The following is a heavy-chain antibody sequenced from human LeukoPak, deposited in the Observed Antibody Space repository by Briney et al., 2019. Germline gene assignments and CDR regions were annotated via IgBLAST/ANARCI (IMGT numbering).Heavy chain of an antibody. V-gene: IGHV4-59*12. CDR1: GGSFNGYY. D-gene: IGHD2-21*01. Sequence: SETLSLTCAVYGGSFNGYYWRWIHQHPPTPLEWTGNIYYSGITNYNPPLHVPHTITLHTTKNQYSLKLSSVTAADTAGYDCARGSIACNYIDVWGKGTTVTISS. J-gene: IGHJ6*03. CDR2: IYYSGIT. CDR3: ARGSIACNYIDV.